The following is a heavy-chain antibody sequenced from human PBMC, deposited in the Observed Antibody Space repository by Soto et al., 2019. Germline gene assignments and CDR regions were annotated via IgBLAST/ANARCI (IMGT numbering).Heavy chain of an antibody. CDR3: AREVAPRTRGHWFDP. CDR2: IYYSGST. D-gene: IGHD3-10*01. Sequence: SETLSLTCTVSGGSISSGGYYWSWIRQHPGKGLEWIGYIYYSGSTYYNPSLKSRVTISVDTSKNQFSLKLSSVTAADTAVYYCAREVAPRTRGHWFDPWGQGTLVTSPQ. J-gene: IGHJ5*02. CDR1: GGSISSGGYY. V-gene: IGHV4-31*03.